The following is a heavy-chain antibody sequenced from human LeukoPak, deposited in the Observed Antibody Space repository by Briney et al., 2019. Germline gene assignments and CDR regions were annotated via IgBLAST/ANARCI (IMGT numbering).Heavy chain of an antibody. D-gene: IGHD6-13*01. V-gene: IGHV1-2*02. CDR1: GYTFTGYY. Sequence: ASVKVSCKASGYTFTGYYMHWVRQAPGQGLEWMGWINPNSGGANYAQKSQGRVTMTRDTSISTAYMELSRLRSDDTAVYYCAREVATITVAAAGGIDYWGQGTLVTVSS. CDR2: INPNSGGA. J-gene: IGHJ4*02. CDR3: AREVATITVAAAGGIDY.